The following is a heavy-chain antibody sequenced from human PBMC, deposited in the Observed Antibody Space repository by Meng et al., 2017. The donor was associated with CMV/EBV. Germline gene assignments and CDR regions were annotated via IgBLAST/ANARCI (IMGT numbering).Heavy chain of an antibody. Sequence: GESLKISCKGSGYSFTSYWIGWVRQMPGKGLEWIGIIYPGDSDTRYSPSFQGQVTISADKSISTAYLQWSSLKASDTAMYYCARHGGYCSSTSCYIGNWFDPWGQGTLVTVSS. CDR3: ARHGGYCSSTSCYIGNWFDP. V-gene: IGHV5-51*01. J-gene: IGHJ5*02. CDR2: IYPGDSDT. CDR1: GYSFTSYW. D-gene: IGHD2-2*02.